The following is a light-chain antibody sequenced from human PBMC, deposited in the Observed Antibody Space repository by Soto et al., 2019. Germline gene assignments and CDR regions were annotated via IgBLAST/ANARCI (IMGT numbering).Light chain of an antibody. V-gene: IGKV4-1*01. CDR3: QQYYSTPFT. CDR1: QSVLYSSNNKNY. J-gene: IGKJ3*01. Sequence: DIVMTQSPDSLAVSLGERATINCKSSQSVLYSSNNKNYLAWYQQKAGQPPKLLIYWASARDSGVPDRFSSSGSGTDFTLTINSLQAGDVAVYYCQQYYSTPFTFGPGTRVDIK. CDR2: WAS.